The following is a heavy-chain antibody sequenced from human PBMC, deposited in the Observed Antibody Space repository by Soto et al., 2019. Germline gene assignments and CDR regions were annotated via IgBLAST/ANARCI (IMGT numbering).Heavy chain of an antibody. Sequence: GASVKVSCKASGGTLSSFINYPINWVRQAPGQGLEWMGGIVPNVGTVNYAQKFQGRVTITADKSTGTAYMELSSLRSEDTALYYCARRDTSGFLRYFDNWGQGTLVPVSS. CDR2: IVPNVGTV. CDR3: ARRDTSGFLRYFDN. J-gene: IGHJ4*02. V-gene: IGHV1-69*06. CDR1: GGTLSSFINYP. D-gene: IGHD3-3*01.